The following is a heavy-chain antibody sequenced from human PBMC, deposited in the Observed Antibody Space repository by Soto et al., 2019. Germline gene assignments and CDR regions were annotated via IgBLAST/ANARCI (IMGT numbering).Heavy chain of an antibody. D-gene: IGHD3-3*01. CDR2: IYNSGST. Sequence: PSETLSLTCTPPGVSVSSGSYYSSCIRQPPAKGLEWIGNIYNSGSTNYNPSLKSRVTMSVDTSKDQFALQLSSVTAADTAVYYCASSVGPGIFGVVITGPYYGMDVWGQGTTVTVS. CDR3: ASSVGPGIFGVVITGPYYGMDV. V-gene: IGHV4-61*01. CDR1: GVSVSSGSYY. J-gene: IGHJ6*02.